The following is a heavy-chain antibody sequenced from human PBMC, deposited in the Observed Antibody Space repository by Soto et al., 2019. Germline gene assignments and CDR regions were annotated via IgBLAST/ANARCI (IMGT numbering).Heavy chain of an antibody. CDR1: GYTFTSYR. CDR2: ISVYNGNT. D-gene: IGHD2-2*01. Sequence: ASVKVSCKASGYTFTSYRISWVRQAPGQGLEWMGWISVYNGNTNYAQKFQGRVTMTTDTSTSTAYMELRSLRSDDTAVYYCARAGEYQRRSFIPLDVWGKGTTVTVSS. V-gene: IGHV1-18*01. J-gene: IGHJ6*04. CDR3: ARAGEYQRRSFIPLDV.